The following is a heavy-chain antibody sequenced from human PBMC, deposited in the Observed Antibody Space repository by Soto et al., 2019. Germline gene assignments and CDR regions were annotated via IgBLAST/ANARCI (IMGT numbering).Heavy chain of an antibody. Sequence: GESLKISCKGSGYSFTSYWIGWVRQMPGKGLEWMGIIYPGDSDARYSPSFQGQVTISADKSISTAYLQWSTLKASDNDMYYCTRLYSVSYSGHHPDKHDCPRRGTPDLGSAGM. J-gene: IGHJ6*01. CDR2: IYPGDSDA. CDR1: GYSFTSYW. V-gene: IGHV5-51*01. CDR3: TRLYSVSYSGHHPDKHDCPRRGTPDLGSAGM. D-gene: IGHD1-26*01.